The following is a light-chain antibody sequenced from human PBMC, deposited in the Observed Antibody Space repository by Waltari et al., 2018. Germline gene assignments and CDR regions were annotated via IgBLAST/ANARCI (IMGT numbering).Light chain of an antibody. J-gene: IGLJ2*01. Sequence: SYELTQQPSVSVSPGQTARSTCSGDKLGDKYACWYQQKPGQSPVLVIYQDSKRPSGIPERFSGSNSGNTATLTISGTQAMDEADYYCQAWDSSTVVFGGGTKLTVL. CDR3: QAWDSSTVV. CDR1: KLGDKY. V-gene: IGLV3-1*01. CDR2: QDS.